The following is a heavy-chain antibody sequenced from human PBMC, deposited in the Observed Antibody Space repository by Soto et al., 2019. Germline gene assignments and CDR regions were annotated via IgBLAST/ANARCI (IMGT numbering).Heavy chain of an antibody. CDR1: GGTFSSYA. J-gene: IGHJ6*02. Sequence: SVKVSCKASGGTFSSYAISWVRQAPGRGLEWMGGIIPIFGTANYAQKFQGRVTITADESTSTAYMELGSLRSEDTAVYYCARGMVGSTSHYYYGMDVWGQGTTVTVSS. CDR3: ARGMVGSTSHYYYGMDV. CDR2: IIPIFGTA. D-gene: IGHD2-2*01. V-gene: IGHV1-69*13.